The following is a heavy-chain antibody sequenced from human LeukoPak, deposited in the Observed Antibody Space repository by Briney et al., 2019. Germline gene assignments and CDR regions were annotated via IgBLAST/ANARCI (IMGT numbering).Heavy chain of an antibody. Sequence: SETLSLTCAVYGGSFSGYYWSWIRQPPGKGLEWIGEINHSGSTNYNPSLKSRVTISVDTSKNQFSLKLSSVTAADTAVYYCARLRAQGMGYSYGAGYYFDYWGRGTLVTVSS. J-gene: IGHJ4*02. CDR3: ARLRAQGMGYSYGAGYYFDY. V-gene: IGHV4-34*01. D-gene: IGHD5-18*01. CDR2: INHSGST. CDR1: GGSFSGYY.